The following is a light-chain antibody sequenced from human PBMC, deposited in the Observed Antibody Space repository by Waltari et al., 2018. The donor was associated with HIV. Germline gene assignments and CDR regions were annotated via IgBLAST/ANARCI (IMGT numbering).Light chain of an antibody. V-gene: IGLV2-8*01. CDR3: SSYGDNIRVL. CDR2: EVS. J-gene: IGLJ2*01. Sequence: QSALPPPPSASGSLGQSVTISCTGPSSDIGAYDSVPWFQQHPNNAPKLLLYEVSKRPSGVPDRFSGSRSGETAFLSVSGLQPDDTAAYFCSSYGDNIRVLFGGGTNLTVL. CDR1: SSDIGAYDS.